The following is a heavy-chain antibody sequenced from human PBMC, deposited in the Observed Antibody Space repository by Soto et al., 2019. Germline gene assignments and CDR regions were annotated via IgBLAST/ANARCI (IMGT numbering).Heavy chain of an antibody. CDR3: VRVEFAILVRGVIKTYGMDV. V-gene: IGHV4-34*01. D-gene: IGHD3-10*01. CDR1: GGSFSGYY. J-gene: IGHJ6*02. Sequence: SETLSLTCAVYGGSFSGYYWSWIRQPPGKGLEWIGEINHSGSTNYNPSLKSRVTISVDTSKNQFSLKLSSVTAADTAVYYCVRVEFAILVRGVIKTYGMDVWGQGTRSPSP. CDR2: INHSGST.